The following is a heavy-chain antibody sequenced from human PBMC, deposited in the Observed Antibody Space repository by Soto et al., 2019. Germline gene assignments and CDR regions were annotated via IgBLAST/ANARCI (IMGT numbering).Heavy chain of an antibody. D-gene: IGHD3-3*01. CDR2: IYPGDSNT. CDR3: ARLGGPYSFGIYYFDF. Sequence: GESLKISCQGSGYIFTKFWIGWVRQMPGKGPEWMGIIYPGDSNTKYSPSFRGQVTVSDDKSITTVYLQWSSLKASDTAIYYCARLGGPYSFGIYYFDFWGQGTLVIVSS. V-gene: IGHV5-51*01. J-gene: IGHJ4*02. CDR1: GYIFTKFW.